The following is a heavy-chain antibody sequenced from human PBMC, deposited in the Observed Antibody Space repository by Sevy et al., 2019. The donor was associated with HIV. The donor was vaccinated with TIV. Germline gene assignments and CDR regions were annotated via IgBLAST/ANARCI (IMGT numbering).Heavy chain of an antibody. V-gene: IGHV3-33*01. CDR1: GFAYSGYG. CDR2: IWYDGSNK. Sequence: GWSLRLSCAAFGFAYSGYGMHWVRQAPGKGLEWVAVIWYDGSNKEYADSVKGRFTISRDNAKNSLYLQMNSLRAEDTAVYFCARDRRNYGGQYFDYWGQGTLVTVSS. J-gene: IGHJ4*02. CDR3: ARDRRNYGGQYFDY. D-gene: IGHD4-17*01.